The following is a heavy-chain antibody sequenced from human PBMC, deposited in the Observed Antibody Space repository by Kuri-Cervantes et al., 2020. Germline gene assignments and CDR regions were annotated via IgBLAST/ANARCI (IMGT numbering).Heavy chain of an antibody. V-gene: IGHV3-30*02. CDR2: IWYDGSNK. D-gene: IGHD5-18*01. J-gene: IGHJ6*02. CDR1: GFTFSSYG. Sequence: GESLKISCAASGFTFSSYGMHWVRQAPGKGLEWVAVIWYDGSNKYYADSVKGRFTISRDNSKNTLYLQMNSLRAEDTAVYYCAKEWSGGYSYGPTGMDAWGQGTTVTVSS. CDR3: AKEWSGGYSYGPTGMDA.